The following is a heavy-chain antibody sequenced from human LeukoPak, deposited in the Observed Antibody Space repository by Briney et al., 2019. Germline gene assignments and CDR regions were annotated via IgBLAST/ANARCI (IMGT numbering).Heavy chain of an antibody. Sequence: SETLSLTCTVSGGSISSGGYYWSWLRQHPGKGLEWIGYIYYSGSTYYNPSLKSRVTISVDTSKNQFSLKLSSVTAADTAVYYCARGMVTTYYYYYGMDVWGQGTTVTVSS. J-gene: IGHJ6*02. CDR2: IYYSGST. V-gene: IGHV4-31*03. D-gene: IGHD4-17*01. CDR1: GGSISSGGYY. CDR3: ARGMVTTYYYYYGMDV.